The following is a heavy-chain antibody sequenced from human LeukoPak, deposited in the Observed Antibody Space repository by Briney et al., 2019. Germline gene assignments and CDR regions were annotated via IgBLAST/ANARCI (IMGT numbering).Heavy chain of an antibody. CDR2: IIPIFGTA. Sequence: EASVKVSCKASGGTFSSYAISWVRQAPGQGLEWMGGIIPIFGTANYAQKFQGRVTITTDESTSTAYMELSSLRSEDTAVYYCARDSRSIAARARYYYYYMDVWGKGTTVTVSS. V-gene: IGHV1-69*05. CDR1: GGTFSSYA. J-gene: IGHJ6*03. CDR3: ARDSRSIAARARYYYYYMDV. D-gene: IGHD6-6*01.